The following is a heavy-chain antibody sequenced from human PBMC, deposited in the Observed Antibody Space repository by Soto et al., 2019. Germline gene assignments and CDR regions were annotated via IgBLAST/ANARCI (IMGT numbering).Heavy chain of an antibody. V-gene: IGHV3-23*01. CDR3: AKGSVVGHFDY. D-gene: IGHD6-19*01. CDR1: GFTFSSYA. CDR2: ISGGGGST. Sequence: GGSLRLSCAASGFTFSSYAMSWVRQAPGKGLEWVSAISGGGGSTYYADSVKGRFTISRDNSKNTLYLQMKRLRDVGTVVYDGAKGSVVGHFDYWGQGTLVTVSS. J-gene: IGHJ4*02.